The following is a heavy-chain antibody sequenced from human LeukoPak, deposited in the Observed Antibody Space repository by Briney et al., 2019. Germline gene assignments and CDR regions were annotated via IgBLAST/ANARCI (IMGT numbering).Heavy chain of an antibody. D-gene: IGHD1-1*01. CDR3: ARDPRTVRI. J-gene: IGHJ4*02. CDR2: IDTDGSNT. CDR1: GFTFSSYW. Sequence: PGGSLRLSCAASGFTFSSYWIHWVRHAPGKGLVWVSRIDTDGSNTNYADSVKGRFTVSRDNAKNSLYLQVNSLRVEDTAVYYCARDPRTVRIWGQGTLVTVSS. V-gene: IGHV3-74*01.